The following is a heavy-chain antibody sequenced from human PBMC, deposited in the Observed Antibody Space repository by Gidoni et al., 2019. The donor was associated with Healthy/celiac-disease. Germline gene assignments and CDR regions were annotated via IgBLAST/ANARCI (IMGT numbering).Heavy chain of an antibody. CDR3: ARQKYYYDSSGYFDY. J-gene: IGHJ4*02. CDR2: IYYSGST. CDR1: GGSISSSSSY. Sequence: QLQLQESGPGLVKPSETLSLTCTVPGGSISSSSSYWGWIRQPPGKGLEWIGSIYYSGSTYYNPSLKSRVTISVDTSKNQFSLKLSSVTAADTAVYYCARQKYYYDSSGYFDYWGQGTLVTVSS. D-gene: IGHD3-22*01. V-gene: IGHV4-39*01.